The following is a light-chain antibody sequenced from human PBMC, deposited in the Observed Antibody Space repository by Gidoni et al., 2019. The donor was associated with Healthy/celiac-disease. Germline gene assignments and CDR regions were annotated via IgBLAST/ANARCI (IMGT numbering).Light chain of an antibody. V-gene: IGKV1-9*01. CDR2: AAS. CDR3: QQLSSSPLT. Sequence: EIQLPKPPSFRSASVGDRLTITCRASQGISSDLAWYQQKPGKAPKLLIYAASTLQGGVPSRFSGSGSGTEFTLTISSLQPEDFATYSCQQLSSSPLTFGPGTKVDIK. CDR1: QGISSD. J-gene: IGKJ3*01.